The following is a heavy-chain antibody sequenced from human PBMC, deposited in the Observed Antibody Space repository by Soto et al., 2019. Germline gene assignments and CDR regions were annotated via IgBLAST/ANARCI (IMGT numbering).Heavy chain of an antibody. D-gene: IGHD6-6*01. J-gene: IGHJ5*02. CDR2: IIPIFGTA. CDR1: GGTFSSYA. V-gene: IGHV1-69*13. CDR3: ARDGAPYSSSSPHWFDP. Sequence: ASVKVSCKASGGTFSSYAISWVRQAPGQGLEWMGGIIPIFGTANYAQKFQGRVTITADESTSTAYMELSSLRSEDTAAYYCARDGAPYSSSSPHWFDPWGQGTLVTVS.